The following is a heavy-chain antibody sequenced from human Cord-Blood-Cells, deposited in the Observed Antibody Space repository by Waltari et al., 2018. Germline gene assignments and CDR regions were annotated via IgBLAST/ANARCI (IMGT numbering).Heavy chain of an antibody. CDR2: INPNSGGT. V-gene: IGHV1-2*02. D-gene: IGHD2-15*01. J-gene: IGHJ6*03. Sequence: QVQLVQSGAEVKKPGASVKVSCKASGYTFTGYYMHWVRQAPGQGLEWMGWINPNSGGTNYAQKFQGRGTMTRDTSISTAYMELSRLRSDDTAVYYCAREIRYCSGGSCYYYYYYMDVWGKGTTVTVSS. CDR1: GYTFTGYY. CDR3: AREIRYCSGGSCYYYYYYMDV.